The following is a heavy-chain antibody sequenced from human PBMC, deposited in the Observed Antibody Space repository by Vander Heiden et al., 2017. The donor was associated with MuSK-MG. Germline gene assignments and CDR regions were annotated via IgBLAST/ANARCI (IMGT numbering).Heavy chain of an antibody. J-gene: IGHJ5*02. CDR2: INPNSGGT. CDR3: AREGTFLGVCGGDCYSPFDP. CDR1: GYPFTGYY. Sequence: QVQLVQSGAEVKKPGASVKVSCKASGYPFTGYYMHWVRQAPGQGLEWMGWINPNSGGTNYAQKFQGRVTMTRDTSISTAYMELSRLRSDDTAVYYCAREGTFLGVCGGDCYSPFDPWGQGTLVTVSS. D-gene: IGHD2-21*01. V-gene: IGHV1-2*02.